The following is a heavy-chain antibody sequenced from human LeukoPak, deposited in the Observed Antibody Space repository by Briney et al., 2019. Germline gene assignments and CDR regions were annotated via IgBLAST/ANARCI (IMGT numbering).Heavy chain of an antibody. CDR3: AREFPWELKAFDI. V-gene: IGHV3-21*01. D-gene: IGHD1-26*01. J-gene: IGHJ3*02. CDR1: GFTFSSYS. Sequence: PGGSLRLSCAASGFTFSSYSMNWVRQAPGKGLEWVSSISSSSSYIYYADSVKGRFTVSRDNAKNSLYLQMNSLRAEDTAVYYCAREFPWELKAFDIWGQGTMVTVSS. CDR2: ISSSSSYI.